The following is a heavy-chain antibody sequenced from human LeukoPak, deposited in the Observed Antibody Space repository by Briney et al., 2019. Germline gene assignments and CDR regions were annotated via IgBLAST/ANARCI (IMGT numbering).Heavy chain of an antibody. D-gene: IGHD2-2*02. V-gene: IGHV1-69*05. CDR1: GGTFSSYA. J-gene: IGHJ4*02. CDR2: IIPIFGTA. CDR3: ARGYCSSTSCYTHGIDY. Sequence: SVKVSCKASGGTFSSYAISWVRQAPGQGLERMGGIIPIFGTANYAQKFQGRVTITTDESTSTAYMELSSLRSEDTAVYYCARGYCSSTSCYTHGIDYWGQGTLVTVSS.